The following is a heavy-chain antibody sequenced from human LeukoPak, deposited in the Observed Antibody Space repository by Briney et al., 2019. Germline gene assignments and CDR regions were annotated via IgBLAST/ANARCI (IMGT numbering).Heavy chain of an antibody. Sequence: PGRSLRLSCAASGFTFSSYAMHWVRQAPGKGLEWVSSISSSGSFIYYADSVKGRFTISRDNSKNTLYLQMDSLRAEDTAVYYCAKDRATMAVAGYIHSSWGQGTLVTVSS. J-gene: IGHJ5*02. V-gene: IGHV3-21*01. CDR1: GFTFSSYA. D-gene: IGHD6-19*01. CDR3: AKDRATMAVAGYIHSS. CDR2: ISSSGSFI.